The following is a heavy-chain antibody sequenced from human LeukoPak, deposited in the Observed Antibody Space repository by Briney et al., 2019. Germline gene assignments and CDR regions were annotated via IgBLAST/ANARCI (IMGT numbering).Heavy chain of an antibody. CDR1: GFTVSSNY. J-gene: IGHJ3*02. Sequence: QAGGSLRLSCAASGFTVSSNYMSWVRQAPGKGLEWVSVIYSGGNTYYADSVKGRFTISRDNSKNTLYLQMNSLRAEDTAVYYCARERPFSGSYYSTDAFDIWGQGAMVTVSS. V-gene: IGHV3-53*01. D-gene: IGHD1-26*01. CDR2: IYSGGNT. CDR3: ARERPFSGSYYSTDAFDI.